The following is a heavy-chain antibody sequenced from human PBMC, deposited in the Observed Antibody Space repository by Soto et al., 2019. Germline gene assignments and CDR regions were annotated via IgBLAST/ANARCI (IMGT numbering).Heavy chain of an antibody. CDR3: AKDSLTKTAAHDY. CDR2: ISAYNGNT. V-gene: IGHV1-18*01. D-gene: IGHD6-25*01. Sequence: ASVKDSCKASGYTFTSYGISWVRQAPGQGLEWMGWISAYNGNTNYAQKLQGRVTMTTDTSTSTAYMELNSLRAEDTAVYYCAKDSLTKTAAHDYWGQGTLVTVSS. CDR1: GYTFTSYG. J-gene: IGHJ4*02.